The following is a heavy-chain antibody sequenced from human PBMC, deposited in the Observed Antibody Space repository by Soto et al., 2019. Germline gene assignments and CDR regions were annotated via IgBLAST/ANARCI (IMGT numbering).Heavy chain of an antibody. CDR3: ARDGGFGELKY. CDR1: GDTFSGYP. V-gene: IGHV1-69*18. D-gene: IGHD3-10*01. CDR2: IIPVFGTT. Sequence: QVQLVQSGAELKKPGSSVKVSCKASGDTFSGYPINWVRQAPGEGLEWMGRIIPVFGTTNDALRFEGRVTFTADESTNTAYMELRGLLSEDTAVYYCARDGGFGELKYWGQGTLVTVSS. J-gene: IGHJ4*02.